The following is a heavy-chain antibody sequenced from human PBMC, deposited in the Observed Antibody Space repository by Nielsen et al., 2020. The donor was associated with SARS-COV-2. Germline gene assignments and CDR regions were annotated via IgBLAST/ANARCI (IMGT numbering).Heavy chain of an antibody. CDR1: GYTFTSYG. V-gene: IGHV1-2*02. D-gene: IGHD6-6*01. CDR3: ARDLLSSSPYNWFDP. CDR2: INPNSGGT. Sequence: ASVKVSCKASGYTFTSYGISWVRQAPGQGLEWMGWINPNSGGTNYAQKFQGRVTMTRDTSISTAYMELSRLRSDDTAVYYCARDLLSSSPYNWFDPWGQGTLVTVSS. J-gene: IGHJ5*02.